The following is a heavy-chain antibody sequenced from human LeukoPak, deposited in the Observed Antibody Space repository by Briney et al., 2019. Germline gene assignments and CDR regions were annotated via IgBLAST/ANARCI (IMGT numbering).Heavy chain of an antibody. D-gene: IGHD3-22*01. Sequence: SETLSLTCAVYGGSFSGYYWSWIRQPPGKGLEWIGEINHSGSTNYNPSLKSRVTISVDTSKNQFSLKLSSVTAADTAVYYCARAQKTYYYDSSGYYRNAFDICGQGTMVTVSS. CDR1: GGSFSGYY. CDR3: ARAQKTYYYDSSGYYRNAFDI. CDR2: INHSGST. J-gene: IGHJ3*02. V-gene: IGHV4-34*01.